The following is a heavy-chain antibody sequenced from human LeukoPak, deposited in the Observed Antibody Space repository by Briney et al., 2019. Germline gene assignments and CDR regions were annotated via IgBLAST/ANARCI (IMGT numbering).Heavy chain of an antibody. V-gene: IGHV3-30-3*01. CDR2: ISYDGSNK. D-gene: IGHD3-22*01. Sequence: GGSLRLSCAASGFTFSSYAMHWVRQAPGKGLEWVAVISYDGSNKYYADSVKGRFTISRDNSKNTLYLQMNSLRAEDTAVYYCASVGVSTYYYDSSGYYYGYWGQGTLVTVSS. J-gene: IGHJ4*02. CDR1: GFTFSSYA. CDR3: ASVGVSTYYYDSSGYYYGY.